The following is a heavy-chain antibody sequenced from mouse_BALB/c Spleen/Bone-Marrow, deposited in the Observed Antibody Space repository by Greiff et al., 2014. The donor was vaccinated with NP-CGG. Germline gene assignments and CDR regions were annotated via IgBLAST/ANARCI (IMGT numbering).Heavy chain of an antibody. CDR3: ARKVWYYATDY. Sequence: VQLKESGPELVKPGASVKISCKASGYTFTSYVMHWVKQKPGQGLEWIGYINPYNDGTKYNEKFKGKATLTSDKSSSTAYMELSSLTSEDSAVYYCARKVWYYATDYWGQGTSVTVSS. CDR2: INPYNDGT. V-gene: IGHV1-14*01. D-gene: IGHD2-10*02. CDR1: GYTFTSYV. J-gene: IGHJ4*01.